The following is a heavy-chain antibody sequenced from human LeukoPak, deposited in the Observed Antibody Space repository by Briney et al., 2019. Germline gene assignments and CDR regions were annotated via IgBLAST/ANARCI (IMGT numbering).Heavy chain of an antibody. CDR1: GFTFSSHG. CDR3: ARWGPDKRFDY. V-gene: IGHV3-33*08. D-gene: IGHD3-16*01. Sequence: GGSLRLSCAASGFTFSSHGMHWVRQAPGKGLEWVAVIWYDGSNKYYADSVKGRFTISRDNSMNTLFLQMNSLRGEDTAVYYCARWGPDKRFDYWGQGVLVTVSA. CDR2: IWYDGSNK. J-gene: IGHJ4*02.